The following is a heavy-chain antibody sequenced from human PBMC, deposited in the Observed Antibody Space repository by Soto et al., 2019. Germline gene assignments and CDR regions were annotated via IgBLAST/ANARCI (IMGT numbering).Heavy chain of an antibody. CDR3: ARHQSGSGNSNFDF. Sequence: GESLKISCQAFGYSFRIYWISWVRQKPGGGLEWMGRVDPNDSSATYSPSFEGHVSISVDKSTNIVYLQWRSLRASDTATYYCARHQSGSGNSNFDFWGQGTPVTVSS. CDR2: VDPNDSSA. CDR1: GYSFRIYW. J-gene: IGHJ4*02. D-gene: IGHD3-10*01. V-gene: IGHV5-10-1*01.